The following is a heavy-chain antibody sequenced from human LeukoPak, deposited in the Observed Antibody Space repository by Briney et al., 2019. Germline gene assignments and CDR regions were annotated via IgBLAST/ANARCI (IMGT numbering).Heavy chain of an antibody. J-gene: IGHJ6*02. Sequence: RASVKVSCKASGYTFTGYYMHWVRQAPGQGLEWMGRINPNSGGTNYAQKFQGRVSMTRDTSISTAYMELSRLRSDDTALYYCAKDLSVATIYYYYYGMDVWGQGTTVTVSS. D-gene: IGHD5-24*01. V-gene: IGHV1-2*06. CDR3: AKDLSVATIYYYYYGMDV. CDR1: GYTFTGYY. CDR2: INPNSGGT.